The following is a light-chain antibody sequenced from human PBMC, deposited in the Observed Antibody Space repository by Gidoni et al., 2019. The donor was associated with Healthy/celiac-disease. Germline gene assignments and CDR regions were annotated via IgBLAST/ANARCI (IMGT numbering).Light chain of an antibody. CDR3: QQSYSTPRP. CDR2: AAS. V-gene: IGKV1-39*01. Sequence: DIQMTQSPSSLSASVGDRVTITCRASQSISSYLNWYQQKPGKAPKLLFYAASSLQSGVPSRFSGSGSGTDFTLTISSLQPEDFATYYCQQSYSTPRPFGQGTKVEIK. CDR1: QSISSY. J-gene: IGKJ1*01.